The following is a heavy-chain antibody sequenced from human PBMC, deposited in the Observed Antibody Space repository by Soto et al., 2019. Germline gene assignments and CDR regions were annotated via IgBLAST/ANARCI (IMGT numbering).Heavy chain of an antibody. Sequence: PSETLSLTCTASGGSFSGYYWSWIRQPAGKGLEWIGRIYTTTGSTTYNPSLNSRLTMSVDTSKNLFFLNLKSVTAADTAVYYCAKSSGWFDYWGQGILVTVSS. D-gene: IGHD6-19*01. J-gene: IGHJ4*02. CDR2: IYTTTGST. CDR1: GGSFSGYY. CDR3: AKSSGWFDY. V-gene: IGHV4-4*07.